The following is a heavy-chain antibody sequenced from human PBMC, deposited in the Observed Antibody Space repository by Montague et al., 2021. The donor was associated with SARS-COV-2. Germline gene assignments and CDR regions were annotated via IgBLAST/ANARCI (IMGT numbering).Heavy chain of an antibody. CDR2: IYHSGTT. J-gene: IGHJ6*02. CDR1: GGSIRRSY. D-gene: IGHD3-10*01. CDR3: ARVSSTALRGVFKTSGNYALDV. V-gene: IGHV4-4*09. Sequence: SETLSLTCSVSGGSIRRSYWTWIRQAPEKGLEWIGYIYHSGTTKYNPALQSRVTISVDTAKNQFSLNLTSVTAADTAVYSCARVSSTALRGVFKTSGNYALDVWGHGTTVRVSS.